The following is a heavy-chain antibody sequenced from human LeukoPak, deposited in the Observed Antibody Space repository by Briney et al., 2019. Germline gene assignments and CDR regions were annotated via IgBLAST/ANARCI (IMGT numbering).Heavy chain of an antibody. Sequence: PGGSLRLSCAASGFTFSSYWMHWVRQAPGKGLVWVSHINTDGSSTTYADSVKGRFTISRDNAKKTLYLQMNSLRAEDTAVYYCARGGPLARTTDYWGQGTLVPVSS. CDR2: INTDGSST. J-gene: IGHJ4*02. V-gene: IGHV3-74*01. CDR1: GFTFSSYW. D-gene: IGHD1-1*01. CDR3: ARGGPLARTTDY.